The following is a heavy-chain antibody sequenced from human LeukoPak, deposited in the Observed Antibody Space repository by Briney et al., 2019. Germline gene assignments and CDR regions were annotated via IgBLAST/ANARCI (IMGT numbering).Heavy chain of an antibody. V-gene: IGHV5-51*01. Sequence: HGESLKISCQGSGSSFTSYWIGWVRQMPGKGLEWMGIIYPGDSDTRYSPSFQGQVTISADKSISTAYLQWSSLKASDTAMYYCARQTPGIAAAGALFDPWGQGTLVTVSS. CDR2: IYPGDSDT. J-gene: IGHJ5*02. D-gene: IGHD6-13*01. CDR3: ARQTPGIAAAGALFDP. CDR1: GSSFTSYW.